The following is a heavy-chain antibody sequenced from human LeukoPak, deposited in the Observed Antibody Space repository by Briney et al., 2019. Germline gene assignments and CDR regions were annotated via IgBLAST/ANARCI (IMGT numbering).Heavy chain of an antibody. CDR3: ARERITMVRGEACYYYMDV. CDR2: ISSSGSTI. J-gene: IGHJ6*03. D-gene: IGHD3-10*01. Sequence: GGSLRLSCTASGFTFGNYEMNWVRQAPGKGLEWISYISSSGSTIDYADSVKGRFTTSRDNAKNSLYLQMNSLRAEDTAVYYCARERITMVRGEACYYYMDVWGKGTTVTISS. CDR1: GFTFGNYE. V-gene: IGHV3-48*03.